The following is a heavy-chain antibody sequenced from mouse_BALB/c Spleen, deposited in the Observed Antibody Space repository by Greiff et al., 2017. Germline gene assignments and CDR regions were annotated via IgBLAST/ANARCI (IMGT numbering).Heavy chain of an antibody. D-gene: IGHD2-2*01. CDR1: GYTFTDYA. V-gene: IGHV1S137*01. Sequence: VQLKQSGAELVRPGVSVKISCKGSGYTFTDYAMHWVKQSHAKSLEWIGVISTYYGDASYNQKFKGKATMTVDKSSSTAYMELARLTSEDSAIYYCARWNGYYFDYWGQGTTLTVS. J-gene: IGHJ2*01. CDR2: ISTYYGDA. CDR3: ARWNGYYFDY.